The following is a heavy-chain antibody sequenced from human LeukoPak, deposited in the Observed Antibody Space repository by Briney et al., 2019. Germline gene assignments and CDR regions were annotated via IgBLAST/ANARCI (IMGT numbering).Heavy chain of an antibody. CDR1: GYSISSGYW. V-gene: IGHV4-4*02. CDR2: ILHSGST. J-gene: IGHJ1*01. CDR3: GRTAAYCIDC. Sequence: KASGTLSLTCIVSGYSISSGYWWSWVRQSPEKGLEWIGEILHSGSTNYNPSLKSRVTISLDKSINQFSLKLTSVTAADTAMYYCGRTAAYCIDCWGQGVLVTLSS. D-gene: IGHD3-9*01.